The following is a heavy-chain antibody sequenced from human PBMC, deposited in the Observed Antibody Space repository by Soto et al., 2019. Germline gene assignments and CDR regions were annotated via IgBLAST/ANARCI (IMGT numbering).Heavy chain of an antibody. D-gene: IGHD4-17*01. CDR2: IYYSGSS. CDR1: GGSITSSSYY. Sequence: LSLTCTVAGGSITSSSYYWGWISQPPGQGLEWIGGIYYSGSSYYNSSLKSRVTMSVDTSKNQFSLTLNSVTAADAAVYYCARQRTTVVTQAYFDHWGQGTLVTVSS. V-gene: IGHV4-39*01. CDR3: ARQRTTVVTQAYFDH. J-gene: IGHJ4*02.